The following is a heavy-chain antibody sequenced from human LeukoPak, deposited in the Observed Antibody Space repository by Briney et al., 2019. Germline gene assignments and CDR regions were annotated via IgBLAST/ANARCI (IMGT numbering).Heavy chain of an antibody. CDR1: GGSISSYY. J-gene: IGHJ4*02. V-gene: IGHV4-59*01. CDR3: ASRSSIWSGYQDTLYYFDS. D-gene: IGHD3-3*01. CDR2: IYYSGST. Sequence: PSETLSLTCTVSGGSISSYYWSWIRQPPGKRLEWIGHIYYSGSTNYNPSLKSRVTISVDTSKNQFSLELSSVTAADRAVYYCASRSSIWSGYQDTLYYFDSWGQGTLVTVSS.